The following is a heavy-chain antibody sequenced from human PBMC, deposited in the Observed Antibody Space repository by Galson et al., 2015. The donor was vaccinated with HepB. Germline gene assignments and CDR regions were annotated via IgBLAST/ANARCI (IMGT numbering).Heavy chain of an antibody. CDR1: GFTFSSYA. CDR2: ISGSGGST. CDR3: AKVPHISGGTASTYS. J-gene: IGHJ4*02. D-gene: IGHD6-19*01. Sequence: SLRLSCAASGFTFSSYAMSWVRQAPGKGLEWVSAISGSGGSTYYADSVKGRFTISRDNSKNTLYLQMNSLRAEDTAVYYCAKVPHISGGTASTYSWARGPLVTAAS. V-gene: IGHV3-23*01.